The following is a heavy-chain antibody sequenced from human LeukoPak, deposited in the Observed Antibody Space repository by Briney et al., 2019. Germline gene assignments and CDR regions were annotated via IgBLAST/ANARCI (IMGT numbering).Heavy chain of an antibody. CDR3: ARGHSPVTTPLDYWYFDL. J-gene: IGHJ2*01. Sequence: SETLSLTCTVSGGSINTYFWSWIRQPPGKGLEWIGYIYYSGSTNYNPSLKSRVTISVDTSKNQFPLKLSSVTAADTAVYYCARGHSPVTTPLDYWYFDLWGRGTLVSVSS. V-gene: IGHV4-59*01. CDR2: IYYSGST. D-gene: IGHD4-17*01. CDR1: GGSINTYF.